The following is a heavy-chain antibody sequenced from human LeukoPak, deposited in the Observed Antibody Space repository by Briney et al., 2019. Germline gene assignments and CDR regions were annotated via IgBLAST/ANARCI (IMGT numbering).Heavy chain of an antibody. D-gene: IGHD2-15*01. Sequence: SETLSLTCTVAGGSISSYYWSWIRQPPGKGLEWIGYIYYSGSTNYNPSLKSRVTISVDTSKNQFSLKLSSVTAADTAVYYCARDYCSGGSCYFDYWGQGTRVTVSS. CDR2: IYYSGST. CDR1: GGSISSYY. V-gene: IGHV4-59*01. J-gene: IGHJ4*02. CDR3: ARDYCSGGSCYFDY.